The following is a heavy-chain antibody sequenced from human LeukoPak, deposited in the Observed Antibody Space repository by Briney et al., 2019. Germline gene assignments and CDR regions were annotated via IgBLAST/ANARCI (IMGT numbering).Heavy chain of an antibody. CDR2: TSYSEGT. CDR3: ATADWESFYFDS. D-gene: IGHD1-26*01. J-gene: IGHJ4*02. CDR1: GGSVSRGGYY. V-gene: IGHV4-31*03. Sequence: SETLSLTCTVSGGSVSRGGYYWNWIRQHPGRGLEWIGFTSYSEGTYYNPSLKSRITISVDISQNQFSLKMRDVTAADTAVYFCATADWESFYFDSWGQGALVAVSS.